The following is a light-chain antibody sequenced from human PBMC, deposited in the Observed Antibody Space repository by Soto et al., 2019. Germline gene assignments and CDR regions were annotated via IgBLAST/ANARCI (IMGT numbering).Light chain of an antibody. Sequence: DIVMTQSPDSLAVSLGERATINCNSSQSVLYSSNSKXSLACYQQKPGQPPNLLIYWASSRESGVPDRFSGSGSGTDFTLTISSLXAXXXAXXXXXXXYTTPYTFGQGTKVEIK. CDR2: WAS. J-gene: IGKJ2*01. CDR3: XXXYTTPYT. CDR1: QSVLYSSNSKXS. V-gene: IGKV4-1*01.